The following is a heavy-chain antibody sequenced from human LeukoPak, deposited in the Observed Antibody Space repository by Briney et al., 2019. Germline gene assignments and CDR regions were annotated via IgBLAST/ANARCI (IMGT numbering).Heavy chain of an antibody. V-gene: IGHV3-48*03. CDR3: ARDRFSTYDFWSGYPKFDY. Sequence: GGFLRLSCAASGFTFSSYEMNWVRQAPGKGLEWVSYISSSGSTIYYADSVKGRFTISRDNAKNSLYLQMNSLRAEDTAVYYCARDRFSTYDFWSGYPKFDYWGQGTLVTVSS. D-gene: IGHD3-3*01. J-gene: IGHJ4*02. CDR2: ISSSGSTI. CDR1: GFTFSSYE.